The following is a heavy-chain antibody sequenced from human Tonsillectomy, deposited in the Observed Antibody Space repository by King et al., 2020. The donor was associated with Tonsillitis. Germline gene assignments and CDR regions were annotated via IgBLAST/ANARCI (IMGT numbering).Heavy chain of an antibody. CDR1: GLTFSNAW. D-gene: IGHD3-16*01. J-gene: IGHJ3*02. Sequence: VQLVESGGGLVKPGGSLTLSCVASGLTFSNAWMTWVRQAPGKGLEWVGRIKSKTDGGTTDYAAPVKGRFTISSDDSKNTLFLQMNSLKTEDTAVYYCTTRDYATGAFDIWGQGTMVTVSS. CDR2: IKSKTDGGTT. V-gene: IGHV3-15*01. CDR3: TTRDYATGAFDI.